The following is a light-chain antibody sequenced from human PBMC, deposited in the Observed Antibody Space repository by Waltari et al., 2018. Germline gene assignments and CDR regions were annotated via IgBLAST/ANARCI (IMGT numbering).Light chain of an antibody. J-gene: IGKJ3*01. CDR3: QQFNSYPRT. CDR1: QGISSA. Sequence: AIQLTQSPSSLSASVGDRVTITCRASQGISSALAWYQQKPGKCPKLLIYDASSLESGVPSRFSGSGSGTDFTLTINSLQPEDFATYYCQQFNSYPRTFGPGTKVDIK. CDR2: DAS. V-gene: IGKV1-13*02.